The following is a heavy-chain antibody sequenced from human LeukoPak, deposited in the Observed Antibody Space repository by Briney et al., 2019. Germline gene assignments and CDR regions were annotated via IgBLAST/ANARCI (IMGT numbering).Heavy chain of an antibody. CDR2: ISFDGSNK. V-gene: IGHV3-30-3*01. Sequence: GGSLRLSCAASGFTFSSYTIHWVRQPPGKGLEWVAVISFDGSNKYYADSVKGRFTISRDNSKNTLFLQINSLRPEDTAVYYCARVDDLDAFDIWGQGTLVTVSS. J-gene: IGHJ3*02. CDR3: ARVDDLDAFDI. CDR1: GFTFSSYT. D-gene: IGHD2-2*03.